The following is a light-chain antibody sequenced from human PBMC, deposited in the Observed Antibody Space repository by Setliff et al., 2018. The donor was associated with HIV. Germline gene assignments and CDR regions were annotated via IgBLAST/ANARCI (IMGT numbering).Light chain of an antibody. CDR1: SSDVGGYNY. J-gene: IGLJ1*01. Sequence: QSVLTQPASVSGSPGQSITISCTGTSSDVGGYNYVSWYQQHPGRAPKLIIYEVNKRPSEVSARFSASKSGNTASLTISELQADDEADYYCCSYTGDNVLYVFGTGTKVTVL. CDR2: EVN. CDR3: CSYTGDNVLYV. V-gene: IGLV2-14*01.